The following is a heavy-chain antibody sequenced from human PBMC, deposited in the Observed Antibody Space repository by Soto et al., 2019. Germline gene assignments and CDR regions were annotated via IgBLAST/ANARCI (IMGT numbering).Heavy chain of an antibody. CDR1: GGSIGYSNYY. Sequence: PSETLSLTCTVSGGSIGYSNYYWGWIRQPPGKALECIGTIYYSGSTYYNPSLKSRVTMSVDTSKNQFSLKLTSVAAADTAVYYCAKLVVSTSSWFDPWGQGTLLTVSS. CDR2: IYYSGST. D-gene: IGHD2-21*01. CDR3: AKLVVSTSSWFDP. V-gene: IGHV4-39*01. J-gene: IGHJ5*02.